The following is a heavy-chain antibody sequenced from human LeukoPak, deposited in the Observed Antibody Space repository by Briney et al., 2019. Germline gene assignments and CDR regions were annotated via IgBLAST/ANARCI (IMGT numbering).Heavy chain of an antibody. CDR3: ARDRIMGGYDYGDY. V-gene: IGHV4-39*07. Sequence: PSETLSLTCTVFGVSISGTDYYWGWIRQPQGKGLEWIGSIYYSGRTFYNPSLKSRVTMSVDTSRNQFSLKLSSVTAADTAVYYCARDRIMGGYDYGDYWGQGTLVTVSS. CDR1: GVSISGTDYY. J-gene: IGHJ4*02. CDR2: IYYSGRT. D-gene: IGHD5-12*01.